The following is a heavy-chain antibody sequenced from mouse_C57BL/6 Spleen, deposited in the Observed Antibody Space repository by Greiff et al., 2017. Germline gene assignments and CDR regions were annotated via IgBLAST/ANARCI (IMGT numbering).Heavy chain of an antibody. Sequence: VQLQQSGAELVKPGASVKISCKASGYTFTDYYINWVKQRPGQGLEWIGKIGPGSGSTYYNEKFKGKATLTADKSSSTAYMQLSSLTSEDSAVYFCARREARQLRLRPFAYWGQGTLVTVSA. D-gene: IGHD3-2*02. CDR3: ARREARQLRLRPFAY. CDR2: IGPGSGST. V-gene: IGHV1-77*01. CDR1: GYTFTDYY. J-gene: IGHJ3*01.